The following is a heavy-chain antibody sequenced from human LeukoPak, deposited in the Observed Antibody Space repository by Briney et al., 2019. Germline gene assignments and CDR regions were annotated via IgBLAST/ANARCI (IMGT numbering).Heavy chain of an antibody. V-gene: IGHV3-64*02. D-gene: IGHD3-22*01. CDR3: ARDRALYDSRRGYYYTEDDY. CDR2: INTDGRIT. J-gene: IGHJ4*02. CDR1: GFSFRYFA. Sequence: GGSLRLSCVGSGFSFRYFAIHWVRQAPGKGLEYVSVINTDGRITYYADSVKGRFPISRDNSKNTVYLQMGSLRGDDTAVYYCARDRALYDSRRGYYYTEDDYWGQGTLVTVSS.